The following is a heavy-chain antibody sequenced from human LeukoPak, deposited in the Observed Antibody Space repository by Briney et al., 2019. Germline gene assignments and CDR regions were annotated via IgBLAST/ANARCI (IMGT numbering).Heavy chain of an antibody. V-gene: IGHV3-23*01. CDR3: ARFRTWGDKAFDY. CDR1: GFTFSSYA. Sequence: GGSLRLSCAASGFTFSSYAMSWVRQAPGKGLEWVSAISGSGDSTYYGDSVKGRFTISRDNSKNTLYLQMNSLRAEDTAVYYCARFRTWGDKAFDYWGQGTLVTVSS. D-gene: IGHD2-21*02. J-gene: IGHJ4*02. CDR2: ISGSGDST.